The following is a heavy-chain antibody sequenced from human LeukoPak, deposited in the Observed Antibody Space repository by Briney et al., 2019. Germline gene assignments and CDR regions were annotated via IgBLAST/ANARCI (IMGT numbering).Heavy chain of an antibody. Sequence: SETLSLTCTVSGGSISSSSYYWGWIRQPPGKGLEWIGSIYYSGSTYYNPSLKSRVTISVDTSKNQFSVKLSSVTAADTAVYYCARQGTIVGNHFDYWGQGTLVTVSS. CDR1: GGSISSSSYY. J-gene: IGHJ4*02. V-gene: IGHV4-39*01. D-gene: IGHD1-1*01. CDR3: ARQGTIVGNHFDY. CDR2: IYYSGST.